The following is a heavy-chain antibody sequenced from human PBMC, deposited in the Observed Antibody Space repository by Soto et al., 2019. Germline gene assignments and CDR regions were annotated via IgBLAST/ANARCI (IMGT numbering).Heavy chain of an antibody. CDR3: ARYDDSSGYYNAYFDY. J-gene: IGHJ4*02. Sequence: GASLKISCKRSGYSFTSYRIGWVRQMPRKGLEWMGIIYPGDSDTSYSPPFQGQVTISADKSISTAYLQWSSLKASDTAMYYCARYDDSSGYYNAYFDYWGQGTLVTVSS. CDR2: IYPGDSDT. CDR1: GYSFTSYR. V-gene: IGHV5-51*01. D-gene: IGHD3-22*01.